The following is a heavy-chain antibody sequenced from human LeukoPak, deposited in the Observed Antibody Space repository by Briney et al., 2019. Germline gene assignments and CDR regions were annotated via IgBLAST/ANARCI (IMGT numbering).Heavy chain of an antibody. V-gene: IGHV4-59*08. CDR2: IYYSGST. D-gene: IGHD6-19*01. J-gene: IGHJ4*02. CDR3: ARAVSGRFDY. CDR1: GGSFSGYY. Sequence: SETLSLTCAVYGGSFSGYYWSWIRQPPGKGLEWIGYIYYSGSTNYNPSLKSRVTISVDTSKNQFSLKLSSVTAADTAIYYCARAVSGRFDYWGQGTLVTVSS.